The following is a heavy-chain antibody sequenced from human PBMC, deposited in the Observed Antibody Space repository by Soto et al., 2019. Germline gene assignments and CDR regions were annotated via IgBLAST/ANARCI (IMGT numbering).Heavy chain of an antibody. CDR2: ISYDGSNK. J-gene: IGHJ5*02. CDR3: ARDLVAYYYDSSGHPHWFDP. V-gene: IGHV3-30-3*01. D-gene: IGHD3-22*01. CDR1: GFTFSSYA. Sequence: PGGSLRLSCRTSGFTFSSYAMHWVRQAPGKGLEWVAVISYDGSNKYYADSVKGRFTISRDNSKNTLYLQMNSLRAEDTAVYYCARDLVAYYYDSSGHPHWFDPWGQGTLVTVSS.